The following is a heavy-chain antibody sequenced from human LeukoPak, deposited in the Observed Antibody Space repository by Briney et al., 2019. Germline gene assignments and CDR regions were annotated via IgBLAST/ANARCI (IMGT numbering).Heavy chain of an antibody. D-gene: IGHD1-14*01. J-gene: IGHJ4*02. CDR3: ATLPFISRNPDY. Sequence: ASVKVSCKASGYTFTTYHVHWVRQAPGQGLEWMGWIYPNSGGTNYAPKFQGRVTMTRDTSITTAHLEVSRLTSDDTAVYYCATLPFISRNPDYWGQGTLVTVSS. CDR2: IYPNSGGT. V-gene: IGHV1-2*02. CDR1: GYTFTTYH.